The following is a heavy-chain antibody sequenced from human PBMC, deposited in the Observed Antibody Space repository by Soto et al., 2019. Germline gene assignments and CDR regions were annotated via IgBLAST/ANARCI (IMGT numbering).Heavy chain of an antibody. CDR2: VYYTGST. CDR3: ARRSAFPGAHIAY. J-gene: IGHJ4*02. Sequence: PSQTLSLTRSVSGGCISRSYRSWIQQSPGKGLEWLGYVYYTGSTNYSPYLRSPVSISVDTSKKEFSLILSSVTAAYTAVYFCARRSAFPGAHIAYWGQGTEVAVSA. CDR1: GGCISRSY. V-gene: IGHV4-59*01. D-gene: IGHD2-8*02.